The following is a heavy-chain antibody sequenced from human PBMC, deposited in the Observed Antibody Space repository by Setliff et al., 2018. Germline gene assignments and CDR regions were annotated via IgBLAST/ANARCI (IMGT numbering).Heavy chain of an antibody. V-gene: IGHV4-38-2*02. J-gene: IGHJ3*02. CDR1: GYSITSGHY. CDR2: MYPGRST. Sequence: PSETLSLTCDVSGYSITSGHYWGWIRQPPGKGLEWIGSMYPGRSTYYNPSLKSRVTMSVDTSKKQFSLKLSSVTAADTAVYYCARDKGDGYGVDAYAGGGFDIWGQGTMVTVSS. CDR3: ARDKGDGYGVDAYAGGGFDI. D-gene: IGHD4-17*01.